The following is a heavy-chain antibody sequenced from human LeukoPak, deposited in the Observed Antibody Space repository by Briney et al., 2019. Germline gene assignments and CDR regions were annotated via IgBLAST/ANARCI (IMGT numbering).Heavy chain of an antibody. CDR1: GGSISSSSYY. D-gene: IGHD1-26*01. V-gene: IGHV4-39*01. CDR2: IYYSGST. CDR3: ARLPSFEFTDGSYYYFDY. Sequence: SETLSLTCTVSGGSISSSSYYWGWIRQPPGKGLEWIGSIYYSGSTYYNPSLKSRVTISVDTSKNQFSLKLSSVTAADTAVYYCARLPSFEFTDGSYYYFDYWGQGTLVTVSS. J-gene: IGHJ4*02.